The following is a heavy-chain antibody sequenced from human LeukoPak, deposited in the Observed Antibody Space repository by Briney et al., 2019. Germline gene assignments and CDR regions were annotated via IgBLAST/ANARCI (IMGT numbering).Heavy chain of an antibody. J-gene: IGHJ4*02. Sequence: GGSLRLSCAASGFTFSSYAMHWVRQAPGKGLEWVANIKQDGNEKYYVDSMKGRFTISRDNAKNSLYLQMNSLRADDTAVYYCARDPGIPVAGRDYWGQGTLVTVSS. D-gene: IGHD6-19*01. CDR2: IKQDGNEK. CDR1: GFTFSSYA. V-gene: IGHV3-7*03. CDR3: ARDPGIPVAGRDY.